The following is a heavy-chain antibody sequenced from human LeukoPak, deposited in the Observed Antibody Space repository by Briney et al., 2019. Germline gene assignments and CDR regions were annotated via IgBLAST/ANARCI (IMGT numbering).Heavy chain of an antibody. J-gene: IGHJ4*02. Sequence: KPSETLSLTCAVYGGSFSGYYWSWIRQPPGKGLEWIGEINHSGSTNYNPPLKSRVTISVDTSKNQFSLKLSSVTAADTAVYYCARAQYYDILTGFYYFDYWGQGTLVTVSS. V-gene: IGHV4-34*01. CDR3: ARAQYYDILTGFYYFDY. CDR1: GGSFSGYY. CDR2: INHSGST. D-gene: IGHD3-9*01.